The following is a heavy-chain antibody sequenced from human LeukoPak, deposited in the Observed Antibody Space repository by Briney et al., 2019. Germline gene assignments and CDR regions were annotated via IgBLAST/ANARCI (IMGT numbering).Heavy chain of an antibody. J-gene: IGHJ5*02. V-gene: IGHV1-2*02. Sequence: ASVKVSCKASGYTFTGYYMHWVRQAPGQGLEWMGWINPNSGGTNYAQKFQGRVTMTRDTSISTAYMELSRLRSDDTAVYYCARVSMVRGENWFDPWGQGTLVTVSS. D-gene: IGHD3-10*01. CDR1: GYTFTGYY. CDR3: ARVSMVRGENWFDP. CDR2: INPNSGGT.